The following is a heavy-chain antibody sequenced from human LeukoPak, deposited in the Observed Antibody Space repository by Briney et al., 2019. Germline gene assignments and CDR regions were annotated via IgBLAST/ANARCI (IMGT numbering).Heavy chain of an antibody. Sequence: GGFLRLSCAASRFPSTNYWMSCVRQAPGNRPERVANINQGGGERKYVDSVKGRFSISRDNAKTSLYLQMNSLRGEDTAVYYCATDRKVGTWDPRFDYWGQGALVTVSS. V-gene: IGHV3-7*01. CDR2: INQGGGER. CDR1: RFPSTNYW. D-gene: IGHD4-23*01. J-gene: IGHJ4*02. CDR3: ATDRKVGTWDPRFDY.